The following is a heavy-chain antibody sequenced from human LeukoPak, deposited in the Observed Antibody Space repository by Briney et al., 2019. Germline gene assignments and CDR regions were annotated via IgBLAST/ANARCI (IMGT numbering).Heavy chain of an antibody. D-gene: IGHD5-12*01. V-gene: IGHV3-21*01. CDR3: ASGFEATISYSDN. J-gene: IGHJ4*02. Sequence: GGSLRLSCTAPGSSLSRYSLNWVRQAPGKGLEWVSTISSRSTYIYYADSVKGRFTISRDNAENSLYLDMTSLRAEDTAIYYCASGFEATISYSDNWGQGTLVTVSS. CDR1: GSSLSRYS. CDR2: ISSRSTYI.